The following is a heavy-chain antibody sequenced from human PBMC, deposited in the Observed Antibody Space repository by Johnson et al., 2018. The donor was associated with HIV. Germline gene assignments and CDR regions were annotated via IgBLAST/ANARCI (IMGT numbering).Heavy chain of an antibody. J-gene: IGHJ3*02. CDR1: GFTFDDYA. CDR2: INWNGGST. D-gene: IGHD3-10*01. CDR3: ARDSMVQGVMWAFDI. Sequence: MLLVESGGGVVQPGRSLRLSCAASGFTFDDYAMHWVRQAPGQGLEWVSGINWNGGSTGYADSVKGRFTISRDNAKNSLYLQMNSLRAEDTALYYCARDSMVQGVMWAFDIWGQGTMVTVSS. V-gene: IGHV3-20*04.